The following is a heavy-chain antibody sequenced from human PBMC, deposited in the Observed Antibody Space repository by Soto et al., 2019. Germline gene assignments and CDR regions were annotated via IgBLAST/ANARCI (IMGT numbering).Heavy chain of an antibody. CDR3: ARGRKYSSSWYYYYGMDV. Sequence: GASVKVSCKASGGTFSSYAISWVRQAPGQGLEWMGGIIPIFGTANYAQKFQGRVTITADESTSTAYMELSSLRSEDTAVYYCARGRKYSSSWYYYYGMDVWGQGTTVTVS. CDR2: IIPIFGTA. D-gene: IGHD6-13*01. J-gene: IGHJ6*02. CDR1: GGTFSSYA. V-gene: IGHV1-69*13.